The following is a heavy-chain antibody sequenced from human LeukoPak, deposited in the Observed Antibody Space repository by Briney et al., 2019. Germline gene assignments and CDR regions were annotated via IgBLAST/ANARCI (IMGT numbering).Heavy chain of an antibody. CDR3: VREYSDGAPWAFDI. J-gene: IGHJ3*02. CDR2: INSNGSST. CDR1: GFTFSSYW. D-gene: IGHD2-15*01. V-gene: IGHV3-74*01. Sequence: GGSLRLSCAASGFTFSSYWMHWVRQAPGKGLVWVSCINSNGSSTSYADSVKGRFTISRDNAKNTLYLQMNSLRAEDTAVYYCVREYSDGAPWAFDIWGQGTMVTVSS.